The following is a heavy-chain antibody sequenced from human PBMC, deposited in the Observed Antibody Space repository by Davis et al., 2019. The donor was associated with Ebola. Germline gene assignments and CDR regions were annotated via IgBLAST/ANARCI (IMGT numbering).Heavy chain of an antibody. D-gene: IGHD1-7*01. Sequence: GESLKISCAASGFTFSSYSMNWVRQAPGKGLEWVSYISSSSSTIYYADSVKGRFTISRDNAKNSLYLQMNSLRDEDTAVYYCAKEPHNWNYVYYFDYWGQGTLVTVSS. V-gene: IGHV3-48*02. CDR2: ISSSSSTI. CDR3: AKEPHNWNYVYYFDY. J-gene: IGHJ4*02. CDR1: GFTFSSYS.